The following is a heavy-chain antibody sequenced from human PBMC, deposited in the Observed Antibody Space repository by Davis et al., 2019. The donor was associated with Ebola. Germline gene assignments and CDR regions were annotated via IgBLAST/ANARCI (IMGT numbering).Heavy chain of an antibody. J-gene: IGHJ5*02. CDR2: IYASGST. CDR3: ARGGYGGGNWFDP. V-gene: IGHV4-4*07. D-gene: IGHD4-23*01. CDR1: GGSISSYY. Sequence: SQTLSLTCAVSGGSISSYYWSWIRQPAGKGLEWIGRIYASGSTNYNPSLTSRVTMSVDTSKNQLSLNLNFVSVADTAVYYCARGGYGGGNWFDPWGQGTLVTVSS.